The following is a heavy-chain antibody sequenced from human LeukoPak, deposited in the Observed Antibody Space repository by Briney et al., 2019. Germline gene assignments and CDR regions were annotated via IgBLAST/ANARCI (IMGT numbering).Heavy chain of an antibody. CDR1: GFTFSSYG. CDR2: IWYDGSNK. Sequence: PGGSLRLSCAASGFTFSSYGMHWVRQAPGKGLEWVAVIWYDGSNKYYADSVKGRFTISRDNSKNTLYLQMNSLRAEDTAVYYCAKNSGSSWGMPYYFDYWGQGTLATVSS. J-gene: IGHJ4*02. V-gene: IGHV3-33*06. D-gene: IGHD2-8*01. CDR3: AKNSGSSWGMPYYFDY.